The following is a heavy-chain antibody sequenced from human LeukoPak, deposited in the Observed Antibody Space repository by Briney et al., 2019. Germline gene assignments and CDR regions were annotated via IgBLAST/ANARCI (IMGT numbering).Heavy chain of an antibody. J-gene: IGHJ5*02. Sequence: ASVKVSCKASGYTFTGYYMHWVRQAPGQGLEWMGWINPNSGGTNYAQKFQGRVTMTRDTSISTAYMELSRLRSDDTAVYYCARAHDIVVVPAASTFDPWGQGTLVTVSS. CDR1: GYTFTGYY. V-gene: IGHV1-2*02. D-gene: IGHD2-2*01. CDR2: INPNSGGT. CDR3: ARAHDIVVVPAASTFDP.